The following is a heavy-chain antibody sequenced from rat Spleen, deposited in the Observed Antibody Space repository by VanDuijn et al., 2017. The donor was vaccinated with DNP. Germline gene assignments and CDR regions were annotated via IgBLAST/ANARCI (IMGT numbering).Heavy chain of an antibody. CDR2: ISYDGSST. J-gene: IGHJ2*01. Sequence: EVQLVESGGGLVQPGRSLKLSCAASGFTFSDYNMAWVRQAPKKGLEWVATISYDGSSTYYRDSVKGRFTISRDNAKSTLYLQMDSLRSEDTATYYCARLLYNSGYGDWGQGVMVTVSS. CDR3: ARLLYNSGYGD. V-gene: IGHV5-7*01. D-gene: IGHD4-3*01. CDR1: GFTFSDYN.